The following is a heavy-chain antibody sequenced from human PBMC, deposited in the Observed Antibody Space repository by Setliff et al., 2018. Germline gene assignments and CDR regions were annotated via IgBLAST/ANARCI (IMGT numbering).Heavy chain of an antibody. V-gene: IGHV1-69*13. D-gene: IGHD3-22*01. CDR3: ARDKADYYDGSGYSGASDV. Sequence: SVKVSCKASGGTFGSSALSWVRQAPGQGLEWMGGIIPMFDTGIYAEKFQGRVTLSADESTSTVYMELTRLRPEDTATYYCARDKADYYDGSGYSGASDVWGQGTMVTVSS. CDR2: IIPMFDTG. CDR1: GGTFGSSA. J-gene: IGHJ3*01.